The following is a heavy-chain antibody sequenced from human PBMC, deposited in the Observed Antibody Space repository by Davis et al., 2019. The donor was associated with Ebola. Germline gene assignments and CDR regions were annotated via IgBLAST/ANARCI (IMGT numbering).Heavy chain of an antibody. D-gene: IGHD1-14*01. V-gene: IGHV4-59*12. Sequence: SETLSLTCTVSGGSISSYYWSWIRQPPGKGLEWIGYIYYSGSTNYNPSLKSRVTISVDTSKNQFSLKLSSVTAADTAVYYCARGPGIMGMDVWGQGTTVTVSS. J-gene: IGHJ6*02. CDR3: ARGPGIMGMDV. CDR2: IYYSGST. CDR1: GGSISSYY.